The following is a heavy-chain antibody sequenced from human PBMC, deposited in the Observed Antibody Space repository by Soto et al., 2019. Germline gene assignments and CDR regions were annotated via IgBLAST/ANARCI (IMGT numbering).Heavy chain of an antibody. V-gene: IGHV4-31*03. Sequence: SETLSLTCTVSGGSISSDGYYWSWIRQHPGKGLEWIGYIYYSGSTYYNPSLKSRVTISVDTSKNQFSLKLSSVTAADTAVYYCARVVPSYFDYWGQGTLVTVSS. CDR3: ARVVPSYFDY. CDR2: IYYSGST. CDR1: GGSISSDGYY. J-gene: IGHJ4*02.